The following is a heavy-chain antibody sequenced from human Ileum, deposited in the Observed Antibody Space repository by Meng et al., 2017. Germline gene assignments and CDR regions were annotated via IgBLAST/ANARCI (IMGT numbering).Heavy chain of an antibody. CDR1: GGYVSSSGYQ. CDR3: ARDHWGSLDY. V-gene: IGHV4-61*08. J-gene: IGHJ4*02. Sequence: VEVRASGPGLVSPSETLSLFCAVSGGYVSSSGYQWGWIRQPPGKGLEWIGYASTNYNPSLKSRVTISVDTSKNQFSLKLTSVTAADTAVYYCARDHWGSLDYWGQGVLVTVSS. D-gene: IGHD7-27*01. CDR2: AST.